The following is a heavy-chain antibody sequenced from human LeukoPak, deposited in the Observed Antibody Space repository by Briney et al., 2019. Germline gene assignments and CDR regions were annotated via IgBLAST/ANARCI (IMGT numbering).Heavy chain of an antibody. CDR3: AKVWFGELLSPIGFDI. D-gene: IGHD3-10*01. CDR2: ISGSGGST. J-gene: IGHJ3*02. Sequence: GGSLRLSCAASGFTFSSYGMSWVRKAQGQGLEWVSAISGSGGSTYYADSVKGRFTISRDNSKNTLYLQMNSLRAEDTAVYYCAKVWFGELLSPIGFDIWGQGTMVTVSS. V-gene: IGHV3-23*01. CDR1: GFTFSSYG.